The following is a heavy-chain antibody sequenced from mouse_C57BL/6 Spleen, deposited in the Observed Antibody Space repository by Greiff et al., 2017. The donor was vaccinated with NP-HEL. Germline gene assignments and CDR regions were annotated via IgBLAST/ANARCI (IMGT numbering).Heavy chain of an antibody. CDR1: GFTFSSYA. CDR2: ISDGGSYT. CDR3: ARDVLMGRDAMDY. D-gene: IGHD1-1*02. J-gene: IGHJ4*01. Sequence: EVKLEESGGGLVKPGGSLKLSCAASGFTFSSYAMSWVRQTPEKRLEWVATISDGGSYTYYPDNVKGRFTISRDNAKNNLYLQMSHLKSEDTAMYYCARDVLMGRDAMDYWGQGTSVTVSS. V-gene: IGHV5-4*01.